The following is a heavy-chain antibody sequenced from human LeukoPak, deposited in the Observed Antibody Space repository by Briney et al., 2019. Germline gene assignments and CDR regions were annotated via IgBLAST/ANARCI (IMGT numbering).Heavy chain of an antibody. J-gene: IGHJ4*02. V-gene: IGHV4-34*01. CDR3: SRMRGFVRPYFDY. CDR2: INYSGST. D-gene: IGHD3-10*01. CDR1: GGSFSGYY. Sequence: SETLSLTCAVYGGSFSGYYWRWIREPPGEGLEWVGVINYSGSTNYHPSLKSRVTISVDTSKNQFSLKLGLVTAAGKAVDYFSRMRGFVRPYFDYWGQGTLVTVSS.